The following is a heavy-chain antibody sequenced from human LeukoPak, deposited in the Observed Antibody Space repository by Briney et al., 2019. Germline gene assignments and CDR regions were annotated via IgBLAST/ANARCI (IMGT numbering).Heavy chain of an antibody. CDR1: GFTFSSYA. CDR2: ISVSGAST. D-gene: IGHD3-22*01. J-gene: IGHJ4*02. Sequence: PGESLRLSCAASGFTFSSYAMSWVRQAPGKRLEWVSGISVSGASTSNADPVKGRFTISRDNPRNTLYLQMNSLRAEDTALYYCAILHPYYDGNGYWVQWGQGTLVTVSS. CDR3: AILHPYYDGNGYWVQ. V-gene: IGHV3-23*01.